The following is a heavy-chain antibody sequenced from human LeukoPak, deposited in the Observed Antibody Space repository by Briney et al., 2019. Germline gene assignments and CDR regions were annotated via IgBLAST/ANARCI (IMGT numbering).Heavy chain of an antibody. V-gene: IGHV1-2*06. CDR2: INPDSHGT. J-gene: IGHJ5*02. Sequence: ASVKLSCTASGYTFTGYYMHSVPQAPGQGLEWMGRINPDSHGTHHRQKSQGQVTMTRHTSISTAYMQLSRLRSDHTAVYYCTRAYQSGWFDPWGQGTLVIVSS. CDR1: GYTFTGYY. CDR3: TRAYQSGWFDP. D-gene: IGHD1-14*01.